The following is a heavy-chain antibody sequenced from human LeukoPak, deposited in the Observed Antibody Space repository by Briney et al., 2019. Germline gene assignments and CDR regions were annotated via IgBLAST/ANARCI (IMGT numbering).Heavy chain of an antibody. Sequence: PSETLSLTFTVSGDSISSYYWSWIRQPAGKGLEWLGRIYTSGSTNYNPSLKSRVTISVDTSKNQFSLKLSSVTAADTAVYYCARGALDSSGYSYFDYWGQGTLVTVSS. J-gene: IGHJ4*02. D-gene: IGHD3-22*01. CDR3: ARGALDSSGYSYFDY. CDR2: IYTSGST. CDR1: GDSISSYY. V-gene: IGHV4-4*07.